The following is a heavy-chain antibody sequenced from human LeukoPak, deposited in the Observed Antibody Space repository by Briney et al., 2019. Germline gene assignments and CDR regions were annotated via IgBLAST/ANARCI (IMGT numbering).Heavy chain of an antibody. CDR1: GFTFSSDS. J-gene: IGHJ4*02. CDR2: ISRSSTHI. V-gene: IGHV3-21*01. Sequence: GGSLRLSCAASGFTFSSDSVNWVRQAPGEGLEWVSSISRSSTHIMYADSVRGRFTISRDNAKNALYLQMDSLIAEDTAVYYCAREDHLYSSSSFDFWGQGTLVSVSS. D-gene: IGHD6-6*01. CDR3: AREDHLYSSSSFDF.